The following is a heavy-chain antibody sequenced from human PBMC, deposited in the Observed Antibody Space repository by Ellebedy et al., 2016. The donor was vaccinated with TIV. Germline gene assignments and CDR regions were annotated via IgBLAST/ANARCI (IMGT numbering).Heavy chain of an antibody. CDR2: IKQDGSAK. V-gene: IGHV3-7*01. Sequence: GESLKISCAASGFTFSSYWMQWVRQAPGKGLEWVANIKQDGSAKYYVDFVKGRFTISRDNAKNSVYLQMNNLRAEDTAVYYCARRYMDVWGKGTTVTVSS. CDR3: ARRYMDV. CDR1: GFTFSSYW. J-gene: IGHJ6*03.